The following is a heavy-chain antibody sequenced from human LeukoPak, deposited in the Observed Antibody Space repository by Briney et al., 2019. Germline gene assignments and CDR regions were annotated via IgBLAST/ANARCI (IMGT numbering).Heavy chain of an antibody. CDR1: GGSISSGGYS. CDR2: IYHSGST. CDR3: ARGRWVSALSYYFDY. D-gene: IGHD3-16*01. Sequence: PSETLSLTCTVSGGSISSGGYSWSWIRQPPGKGLEWIGYIYHSGSTYYNPSLKSRVTISVDRSKNQFSLKLSSVTAADTAVYYCARGRWVSALSYYFDYWGQGTLVTVSS. V-gene: IGHV4-30-2*01. J-gene: IGHJ4*02.